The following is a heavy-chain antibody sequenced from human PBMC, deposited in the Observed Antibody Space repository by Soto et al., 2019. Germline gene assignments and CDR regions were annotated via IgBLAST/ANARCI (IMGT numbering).Heavy chain of an antibody. D-gene: IGHD6-19*01. CDR1: GGTFSSYA. CDR2: IIPIFGTA. V-gene: IGHV1-69*13. CDR3: AREDSSGWYHYYYGMDV. Sequence: ASVKVSCKASGGTFSSYAISWVRQAPGQGLEWMGGIIPIFGTANYAQKFQGRVTITADESTSTAYMELSSLRSEDTAVYYCAREDSSGWYHYYYGMDVWRQRTTVTVSS. J-gene: IGHJ6*02.